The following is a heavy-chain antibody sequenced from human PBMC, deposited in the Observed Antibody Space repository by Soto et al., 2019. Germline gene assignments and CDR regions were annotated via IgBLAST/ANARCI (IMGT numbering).Heavy chain of an antibody. CDR1: GGSISSSSFH. CDR3: ARRERAAGTDWWFDP. D-gene: IGHD6-13*01. V-gene: IGHV4-39*01. CDR2: IHYSGSN. J-gene: IGHJ5*02. Sequence: QLQLQESGPGLVKPSETLSLTCTVSGGSISSSSFHWGWIRQPPGKGLEWIGSIHYSGSNYYSPSLKSRVTISVDTSKNQFSLKLSSVTAADTAVYYCARRERAAGTDWWFDPWGQGTLVTVSS.